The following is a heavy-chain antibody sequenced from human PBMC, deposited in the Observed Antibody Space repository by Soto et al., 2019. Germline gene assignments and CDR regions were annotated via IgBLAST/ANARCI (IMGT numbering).Heavy chain of an antibody. CDR3: AKVSSSWYAGFFDL. D-gene: IGHD6-13*01. CDR1: GFTFSRHA. Sequence: PGGSLRLSCTASGFTFSRHAMTWVRQAPGKGLEWVSGLSDSGGSIYYADYVKGRFTISRDNSMNTPYLQMNTLRAEDTAIYYCAKVSSSWYAGFFDLWGQGTLVTVSS. CDR2: LSDSGGSI. V-gene: IGHV3-23*01. J-gene: IGHJ4*02.